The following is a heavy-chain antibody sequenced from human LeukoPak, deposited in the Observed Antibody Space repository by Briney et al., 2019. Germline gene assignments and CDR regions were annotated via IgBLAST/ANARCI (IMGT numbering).Heavy chain of an antibody. V-gene: IGHV3-23*01. CDR2: ISGSGSST. J-gene: IGHJ4*02. CDR3: AKGSLRLGELSSWTLDY. D-gene: IGHD3-16*02. Sequence: GGSLRLSCAASGFTFSTYAMSWVRQAPGKGLEWVSSISGSGSSTFYADSGKGLFTISRDNSKNTLDLQMNSLRAEDTAIYYCAKGSLRLGELSSWTLDYWGQGTLVTVSS. CDR1: GFTFSTYA.